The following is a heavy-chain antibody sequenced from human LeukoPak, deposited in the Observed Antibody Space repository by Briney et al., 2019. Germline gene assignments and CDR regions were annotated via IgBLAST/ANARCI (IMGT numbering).Heavy chain of an antibody. J-gene: IGHJ4*02. CDR1: DYTFTSYG. V-gene: IGHV1-2*02. CDR3: AQLRRDYLAFDY. D-gene: IGHD4-17*01. Sequence: ASVKVSCKASDYTFTSYGISWVRQAPGQGLEWMGWINPNSGGTNYAQKFQGRVTMTRDTSISTAYMELSRLRSDDTAVYYCAQLRRDYLAFDYWGQGTLVTVSS. CDR2: INPNSGGT.